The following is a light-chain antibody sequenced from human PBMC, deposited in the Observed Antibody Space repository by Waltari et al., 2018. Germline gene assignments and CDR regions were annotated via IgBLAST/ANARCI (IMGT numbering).Light chain of an antibody. CDR3: SSYAGSNMVV. CDR2: EVT. V-gene: IGLV2-8*01. CDR1: SSDVGGYSY. Sequence: QSALTQPPSASGSPGQSVTISCTGTSSDVGGYSYVSWYQQYPGRAPKLIIYEVTNRPSGVPDRFSGSKSGNTASLTVSGLQAEDEADYYCSSYAGSNMVVFGGGTKLTVL. J-gene: IGLJ3*02.